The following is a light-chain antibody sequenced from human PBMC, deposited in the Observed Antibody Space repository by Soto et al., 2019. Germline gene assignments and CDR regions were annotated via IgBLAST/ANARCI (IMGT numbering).Light chain of an antibody. CDR1: SSDVGGYNY. V-gene: IGLV2-14*01. CDR3: ESYTSTSAYV. CDR2: EVT. J-gene: IGLJ1*01. Sequence: QSALTQPASVSGSPGQSITISCTGTSSDVGGYNYVSWYQQHPGKAPKLIIYEVTNRPSGVSDRFSGSKSGNRASLTISGLQAEDEADYYCESYTSTSAYVFGTGTKLTVL.